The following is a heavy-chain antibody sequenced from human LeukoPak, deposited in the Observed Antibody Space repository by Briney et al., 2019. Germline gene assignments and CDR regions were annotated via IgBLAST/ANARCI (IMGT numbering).Heavy chain of an antibody. V-gene: IGHV3-30-3*01. Sequence: SGGSLRLSCAASGFTFSSYAMHWVRQAPGKGLEWVAVISYDGSNKYYADSVKGRFTISRDNSKNTLYLQMNSLRAEDTAVYYCAMGRSSGYFPPFDYWGQGTLVTVSS. D-gene: IGHD3-22*01. CDR1: GFTFSSYA. J-gene: IGHJ4*02. CDR3: AMGRSSGYFPPFDY. CDR2: ISYDGSNK.